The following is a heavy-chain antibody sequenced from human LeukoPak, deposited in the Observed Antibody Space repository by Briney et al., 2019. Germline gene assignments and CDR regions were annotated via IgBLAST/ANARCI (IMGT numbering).Heavy chain of an antibody. D-gene: IGHD2-2*01. CDR1: GCTFSNYG. Sequence: GGSLRLSCAASGCTFSNYGMHWVRQAPGKGLEWVAVISYDGSNKYYADSVKGRFTFSRDNSKNTLYLQMSSLRAEDTAVYYCAKEKGIYCSSIDCSPGMDVWGQGTTVTVSS. CDR3: AKEKGIYCSSIDCSPGMDV. CDR2: ISYDGSNK. V-gene: IGHV3-30*18. J-gene: IGHJ6*02.